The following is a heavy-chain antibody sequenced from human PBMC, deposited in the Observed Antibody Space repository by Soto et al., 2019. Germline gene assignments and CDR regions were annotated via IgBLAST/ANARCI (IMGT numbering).Heavy chain of an antibody. V-gene: IGHV3-33*01. CDR2: IWFDGTNE. Sequence: QVQLVESGGGVVQPGRSLRLSCAASGFTFSTFGMHWVRQAPGKGLEWVALIWFDGTNENYAESLKGRFTISRDNSKNTLYLQMNSLRAEDTAVYYCVRDRGTGYFDYWGQGTLVTVSS. CDR3: VRDRGTGYFDY. J-gene: IGHJ4*02. CDR1: GFTFSTFG.